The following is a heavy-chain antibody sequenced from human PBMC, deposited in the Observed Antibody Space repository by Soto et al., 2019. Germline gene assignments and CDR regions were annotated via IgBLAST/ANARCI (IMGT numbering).Heavy chain of an antibody. V-gene: IGHV4-59*01. CDR2: IHYSGST. Sequence: QVQLQESGPGLVKPSETLSLTCTVSGGSISSYYWSWIRQSPGKGLEWIGYIHYSGSTKSNPSLTRRVTISVDTSRNQASLKLSSGTAADSAAYFCARARDQLLHPYYYGMDVWGQGTTVTVSS. D-gene: IGHD2-15*01. CDR1: GGSISSYY. CDR3: ARARDQLLHPYYYGMDV. J-gene: IGHJ6*02.